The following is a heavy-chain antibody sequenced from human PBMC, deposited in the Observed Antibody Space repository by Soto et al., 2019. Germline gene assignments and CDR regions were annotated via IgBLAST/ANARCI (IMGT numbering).Heavy chain of an antibody. D-gene: IGHD3-10*01. J-gene: IGHJ6*02. Sequence: PSETLSLTCTVSGGSISSGGYYWSWIRQHPGKGLEWIGYIYYSGSTYYNPSLKSRVTISVDTSKNQFSLKLSSVTAADTAVYYCARIRPFATSFLVGGMDVWGQGTTVTVSS. CDR2: IYYSGST. V-gene: IGHV4-31*03. CDR1: GGSISSGGYY. CDR3: ARIRPFATSFLVGGMDV.